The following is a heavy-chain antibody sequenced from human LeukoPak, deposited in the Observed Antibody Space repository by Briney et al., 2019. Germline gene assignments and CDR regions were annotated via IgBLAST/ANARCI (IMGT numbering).Heavy chain of an antibody. V-gene: IGHV4-59*12. J-gene: IGHJ5*02. Sequence: SETLSLTCTVSGGSINSYYWSWIRQPPGKGLECIGYIHYTGSTNYNPSLKSRVTMSVDTSKNQFSLKLSSVTAADTAVYYCARDLTYCSGGSCYQAGWFDPWGQGTLVTVSS. D-gene: IGHD2-15*01. CDR1: GGSINSYY. CDR3: ARDLTYCSGGSCYQAGWFDP. CDR2: IHYTGST.